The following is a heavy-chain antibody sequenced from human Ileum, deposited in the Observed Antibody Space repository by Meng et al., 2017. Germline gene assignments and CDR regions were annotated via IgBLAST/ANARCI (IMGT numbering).Heavy chain of an antibody. Sequence: QVHLQESGPGPVRPSGTLSLTCAVSSGSISSNTYWSWVRQPPGKGLEWIGQISHSGSAYYNPSLKSRVTMSVDKSKSQFSLMLTSVTAADTAIYYCARHGGYSQDFWGQGTLVTVSS. V-gene: IGHV4-4*02. D-gene: IGHD4-23*01. J-gene: IGHJ4*02. CDR3: ARHGGYSQDF. CDR1: SGSISSNTY. CDR2: ISHSGSA.